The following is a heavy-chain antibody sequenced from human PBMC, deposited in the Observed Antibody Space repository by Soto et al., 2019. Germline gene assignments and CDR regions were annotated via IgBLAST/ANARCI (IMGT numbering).Heavy chain of an antibody. CDR2: INAGNGEI. V-gene: IGHV1-3*01. CDR3: ARDCTGGTCQSRYDY. J-gene: IGHJ4*02. D-gene: IGHD2-8*02. CDR1: GYSLTDNA. Sequence: ASVKVSCKASGYSLTDNAIHWVRQAPGQRLEWMGWINAGNGEIRYSQNFQDRVTITKDPSATTAYMELSSLRSEDTAVYFCARDCTGGTCQSRYDYWGQGTLVTVSS.